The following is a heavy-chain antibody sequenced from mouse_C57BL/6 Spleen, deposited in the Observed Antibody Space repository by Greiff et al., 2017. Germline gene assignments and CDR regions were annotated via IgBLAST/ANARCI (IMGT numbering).Heavy chain of an antibody. V-gene: IGHV1-50*01. CDR1: GYTFTSYW. CDR3: ASIYYDYEVDV. J-gene: IGHJ1*03. Sequence: VQLQQPGAELVKPGASVKLSCKASGYTFTSYWMQWVKQRPGQGLAWIGEIDPSDSYPNYNQKFKGKATLTVDTSSSTAYMQLSSLTSEDSAVYYCASIYYDYEVDVWGTGTTVTVSA. D-gene: IGHD2-4*01. CDR2: IDPSDSYP.